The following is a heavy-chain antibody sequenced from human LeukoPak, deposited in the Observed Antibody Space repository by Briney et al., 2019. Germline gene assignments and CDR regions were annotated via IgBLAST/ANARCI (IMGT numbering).Heavy chain of an antibody. D-gene: IGHD3-22*01. J-gene: IGHJ4*02. V-gene: IGHV3-48*04. CDR2: ISSGSSSI. CDR3: AREWDSSGYPDY. CDR1: GFTFRSYS. Sequence: GGSLRLSCVASGFTFRSYSMNWVRQAPGKGLEWVSYISSGSSSIYYADSVKGRFTISRDNAKNSLYLQMNNLRADDTGVYYCAREWDSSGYPDYWGQGTLVTVSS.